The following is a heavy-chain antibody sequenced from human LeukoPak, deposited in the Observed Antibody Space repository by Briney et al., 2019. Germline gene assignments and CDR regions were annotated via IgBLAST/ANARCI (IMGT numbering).Heavy chain of an antibody. CDR3: ARLADYDSSGYLSY. Sequence: ASVKVSCKASGYTFTGYYMHWVRQAPGQGLEWMGFINPNGGGTYYAQKFQGRVTMTRDTSTSTVYMEVSSLRSEDTAVYYCARLADYDSSGYLSYWGQGTLVTVSS. CDR1: GYTFTGYY. CDR2: INPNGGGT. J-gene: IGHJ4*02. V-gene: IGHV1-2*02. D-gene: IGHD3-22*01.